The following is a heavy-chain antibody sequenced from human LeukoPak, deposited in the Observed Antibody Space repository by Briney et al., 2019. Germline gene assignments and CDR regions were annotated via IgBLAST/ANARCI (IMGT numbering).Heavy chain of an antibody. Sequence: ASVKVSCKASGYTFTSYYMHWVRQAPGRGLEWMGIINPSGGSTSYAQKFQGRVTMTRDTSTSTVYMELSSLRSEDTAVYYCARDLQQLVPLGYWGQGTLVTVSS. CDR1: GYTFTSYY. V-gene: IGHV1-46*01. CDR3: ARDLQQLVPLGY. CDR2: INPSGGST. D-gene: IGHD6-13*01. J-gene: IGHJ4*02.